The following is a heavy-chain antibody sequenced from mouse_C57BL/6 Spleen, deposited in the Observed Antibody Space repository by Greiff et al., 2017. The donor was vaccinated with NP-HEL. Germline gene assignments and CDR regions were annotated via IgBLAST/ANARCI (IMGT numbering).Heavy chain of an antibody. D-gene: IGHD2-4*01. J-gene: IGHJ3*01. Sequence: VKLQQSGAELVRPGASVKLSCKASGYTFTDYYINWVKQRPGQGLEWIARIYPGSGNTYYNEKFKGKATLTAEKSSSTAYMQLSSLTSEDSAVYFCANEYDGGFAYWGQGTLVTVSA. CDR3: ANEYDGGFAY. CDR1: GYTFTDYY. V-gene: IGHV1-76*01. CDR2: IYPGSGNT.